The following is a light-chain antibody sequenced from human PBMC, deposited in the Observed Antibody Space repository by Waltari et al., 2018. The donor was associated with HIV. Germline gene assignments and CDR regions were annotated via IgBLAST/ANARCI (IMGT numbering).Light chain of an antibody. CDR1: QSVSSGF. J-gene: IGKJ1*01. Sequence: EIVLTQSPGTLSLSPGERATLSCMASQSVSSGFLAWYQQKPGQAPRLLIYGASSRATGIPDRFSGSGSGTDFTLTISRLEPEDFAVYYCQQYGSSPWTFGQGTRVEIK. V-gene: IGKV3-20*01. CDR3: QQYGSSPWT. CDR2: GAS.